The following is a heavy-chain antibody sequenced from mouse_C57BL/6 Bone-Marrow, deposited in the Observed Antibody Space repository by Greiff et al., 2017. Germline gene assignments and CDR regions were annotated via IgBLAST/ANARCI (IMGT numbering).Heavy chain of an antibody. Sequence: EVQLQQSGAELVRPGASVKLSCTASGFNIKDDYMHWVKQRPEQGLEWIGWIDPENGDTEYASKFQGKATIPADTSSNTAYLQRSSLTEEDTAVYYCTTEYYGRGYWGQGTLVTGSA. CDR3: TTEYYGRGY. V-gene: IGHV14-4*01. CDR1: GFNIKDDY. CDR2: IDPENGDT. D-gene: IGHD1-1*01. J-gene: IGHJ3*01.